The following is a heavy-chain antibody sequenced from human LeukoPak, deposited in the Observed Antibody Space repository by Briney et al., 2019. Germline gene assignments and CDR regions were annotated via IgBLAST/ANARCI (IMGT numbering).Heavy chain of an antibody. V-gene: IGHV4-34*01. CDR1: GGSFRGYF. Sequence: TPSETLSHTCAVYGGSFRGYFWSWIRQPPAKGLDWIGEINHSGSTNYNPSLKSRVTISVDTSKNQFSLKLNSVTAADTAVYFCARLGFCTGGRCPADFWGQGTLVTVS. CDR3: ARLGFCTGGRCPADF. D-gene: IGHD2-15*01. CDR2: INHSGST. J-gene: IGHJ4*02.